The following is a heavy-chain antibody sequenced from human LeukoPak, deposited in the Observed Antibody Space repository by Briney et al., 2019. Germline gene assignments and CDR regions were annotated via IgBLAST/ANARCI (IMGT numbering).Heavy chain of an antibody. J-gene: IGHJ4*02. CDR1: GFTFSSYG. CDR3: AKDSWELLYYFDY. CDR2: ISYDGSNK. Sequence: GRSPRLSCAASGFTFSSYGMHWVRQAPGKGLEWVAVISYDGSNKYYADSVKGRFTISRDNSKNTLYLQMNSLRAEDTAVYYCAKDSWELLYYFDYWGQGTLVTVSS. D-gene: IGHD1-26*01. V-gene: IGHV3-30*18.